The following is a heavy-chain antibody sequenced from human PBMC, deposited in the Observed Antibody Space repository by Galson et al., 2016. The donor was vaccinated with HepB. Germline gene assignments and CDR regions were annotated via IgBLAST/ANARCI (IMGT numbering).Heavy chain of an antibody. J-gene: IGHJ4*02. CDR1: GFTFRTYS. CDR2: IQPDGIDK. D-gene: IGHD2-8*02. CDR3: VRGAYWSFDF. V-gene: IGHV3-7*01. Sequence: SLRLSCAASGFTFRTYSMRWARQTPGKGLEWVANIQPDGIDKYYADSVKGRFTISRDNGENLLYLQMRDLRAEDTAVYYCVRGAYWSFDFWGRGTLVTVSS.